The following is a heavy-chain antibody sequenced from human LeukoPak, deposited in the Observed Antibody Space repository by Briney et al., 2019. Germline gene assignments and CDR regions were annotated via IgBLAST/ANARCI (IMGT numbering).Heavy chain of an antibody. Sequence: SETLSLTCTVSGGSISSYYWSWIRQPPGKGLVWIGYIYYSGSTNYNPSLKSRVTISVDTSKNQFSLKLSSVTAADTAVYYCARDYSSRGDWFDPWGQGTLVTVSS. J-gene: IGHJ5*02. CDR2: IYYSGST. CDR1: GGSISSYY. D-gene: IGHD6-13*01. CDR3: ARDYSSRGDWFDP. V-gene: IGHV4-59*01.